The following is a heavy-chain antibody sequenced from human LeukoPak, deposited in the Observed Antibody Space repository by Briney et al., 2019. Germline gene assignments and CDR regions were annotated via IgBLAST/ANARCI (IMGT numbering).Heavy chain of an antibody. CDR3: ARDYNYYYMDV. J-gene: IGHJ6*03. Sequence: PGGSLRLSCAASGFTVSSNYMSWVRQAPGKGLEWVPVIYSGGSTYYADSVKGRFTISRDNSKNTLYLQMNSLRAEDTAVYYCARDYNYYYMDVWGKGTTVTVSS. CDR2: IYSGGST. CDR1: GFTVSSNY. V-gene: IGHV3-66*02.